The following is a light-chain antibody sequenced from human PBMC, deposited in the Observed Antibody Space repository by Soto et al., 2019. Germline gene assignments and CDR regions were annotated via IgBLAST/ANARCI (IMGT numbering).Light chain of an antibody. Sequence: QSVLTQPASVSGSPGQSITISCTGTSNDVGGYNYVSWYQQHPDKAPKLMIYDVTNRPSGVSNRFSGSKSGNTASLTISGLQAEDEADYYCCSYTTSSTDVFGTGTKVTVL. CDR2: DVT. CDR3: CSYTTSSTDV. V-gene: IGLV2-14*03. CDR1: SNDVGGYNY. J-gene: IGLJ1*01.